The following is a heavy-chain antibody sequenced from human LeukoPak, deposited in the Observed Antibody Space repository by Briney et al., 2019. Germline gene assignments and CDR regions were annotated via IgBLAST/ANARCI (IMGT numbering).Heavy chain of an antibody. CDR3: ARIHRYCSGGACYVLDN. CDR2: ISYSGST. D-gene: IGHD2-15*01. J-gene: IGHJ4*02. CDR1: SGSVSSGSYY. Sequence: SETLSLTCTVSSGSVSSGSYYWSWIRQPPGKGLEWIGYISYSGSTNYNPSLKSRVTISVDTSKNQFSLKLSSVTAADTAVYYCARIHRYCSGGACYVLDNWGQGTLVAVSS. V-gene: IGHV4-61*01.